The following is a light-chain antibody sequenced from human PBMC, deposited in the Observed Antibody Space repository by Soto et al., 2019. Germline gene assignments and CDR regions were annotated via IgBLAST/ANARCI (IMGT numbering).Light chain of an antibody. Sequence: SYELTQPPSVSVSPGQTARITCPGDALPKQYAYWYQQKPGQAPVLVIYKDSERPSGIPERFSGSSSGTTVTLTISGVQAEDEADYYCQSADSSGTYPDVVFGGGTKVTVL. CDR3: QSADSSGTYPDVV. CDR2: KDS. CDR1: ALPKQY. J-gene: IGLJ2*01. V-gene: IGLV3-25*02.